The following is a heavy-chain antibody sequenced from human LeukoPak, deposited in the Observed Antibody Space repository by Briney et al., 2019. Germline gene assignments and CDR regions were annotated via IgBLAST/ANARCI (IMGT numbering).Heavy chain of an antibody. V-gene: IGHV1-2*06. CDR3: ARDEKVLDYGDRGYPWYFDL. J-gene: IGHJ2*01. CDR1: GYTFTGYY. Sequence: ASVKVSCKASGYTFTGYYMHWVRQAPGQGLEWMGRINPNSGGTNYAQKFQGRVTMTRDTSISTAYMELSRLRSDDTAVYFCARDEKVLDYGDRGYPWYFDLWGRGTLVTVSS. D-gene: IGHD4-17*01. CDR2: INPNSGGT.